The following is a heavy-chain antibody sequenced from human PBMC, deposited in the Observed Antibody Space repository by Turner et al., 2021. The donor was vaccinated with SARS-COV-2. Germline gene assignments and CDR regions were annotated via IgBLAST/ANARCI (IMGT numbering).Heavy chain of an antibody. J-gene: IGHJ4*02. Sequence: QLQLQESGPGLVKPSETLSLTCTVSGGSIRSSSYYWGWIRQPPGKGLEWSGSSNNSRRSYDNPALKSRVTISVDTHKNQFSLKLNSVTAAETSVYYCAGNVLLGFGEFRNGNYVDNWGQGTLVTVSS. CDR1: GGSIRSSSYY. D-gene: IGHD3-10*01. CDR3: AGNVLLGFGEFRNGNYVDN. CDR2: SNNSRRS. V-gene: IGHV4-39*01.